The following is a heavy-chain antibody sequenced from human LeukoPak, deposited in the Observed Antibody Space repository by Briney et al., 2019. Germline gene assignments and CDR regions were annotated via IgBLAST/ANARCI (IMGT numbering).Heavy chain of an antibody. CDR1: GFSFGGYA. CDR2: ISWNSGDI. Sequence: GRSLRLSCAASGFSFGGYALHWVRQAPGKGLEWVASISWNSGDIVHADSVKGRFTISRDNAKNSLYLQMDSLRTEDTALYYCVKSGGYATAIRYFDLWGRGTLVAVSS. J-gene: IGHJ2*01. CDR3: VKSGGYATAIRYFDL. D-gene: IGHD2-21*02. V-gene: IGHV3-9*01.